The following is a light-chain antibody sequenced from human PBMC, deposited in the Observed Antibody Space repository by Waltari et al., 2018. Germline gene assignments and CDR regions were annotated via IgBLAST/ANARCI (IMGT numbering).Light chain of an antibody. Sequence: EIALTQSPGTLSLSLGDRPHLHCRASQIVSRALTWYQQKPGQAPRLLIYGASTRAPGIPDRFSGSGSGTDFSLTISRLEPDDFAVYYCQHYLRLPVTFGQGTTVEV. V-gene: IGKV3-20*01. CDR2: GAS. CDR1: QIVSRA. J-gene: IGKJ1*01. CDR3: QHYLRLPVT.